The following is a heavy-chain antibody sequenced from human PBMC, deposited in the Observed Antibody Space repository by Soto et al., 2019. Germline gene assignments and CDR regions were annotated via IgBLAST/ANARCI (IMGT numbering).Heavy chain of an antibody. CDR1: GGSISSSNW. J-gene: IGHJ4*02. D-gene: IGHD3-3*01. Sequence: QVQLQESGPGLVKPSGTLSLTCGVSGGSISSSNWWSWVRQPPGKGLEWIGEIFHSGGTNYNPSLRSRVTRSLDKANNQFPLKLSSVTAADTAVYYCARDRGWPITRANDCWGQGTLVTVSS. V-gene: IGHV4-4*02. CDR2: IFHSGGT. CDR3: ARDRGWPITRANDC.